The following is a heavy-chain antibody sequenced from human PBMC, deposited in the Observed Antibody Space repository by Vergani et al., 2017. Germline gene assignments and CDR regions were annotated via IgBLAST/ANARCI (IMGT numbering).Heavy chain of an antibody. CDR2: IYYSGST. J-gene: IGHJ5*02. V-gene: IGHV4-39*07. CDR1: GGSISSSSYY. D-gene: IGHD2-21*01. Sequence: QLQLQESGPGLVKPSETLSLTCTVSGGSISSSSYYWGWIRQPPGKGLEWIGSIYYSGSTYYNPSLKSRVTISVDTSKNQFSLKLSSVTAADTAVYYCARGDCGGDCYSSLPSITDWFDPWGQGTLVTVSS. CDR3: ARGDCGGDCYSSLPSITDWFDP.